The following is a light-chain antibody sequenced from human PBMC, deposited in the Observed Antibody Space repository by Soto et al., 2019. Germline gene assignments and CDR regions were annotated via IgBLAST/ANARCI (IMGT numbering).Light chain of an antibody. CDR1: QSFSSSF. CDR3: HQYGSSPYT. J-gene: IGKJ2*01. Sequence: EIVLTQSPGTLSLSPGERATLSCRASQSFSSSFLAWYQQKPGQAPRLLIYGASSRTTGIPVRFSGSGSGTDFTLTISRLEPEDFAVYYCHQYGSSPYTFGQGTKLEIK. V-gene: IGKV3-20*01. CDR2: GAS.